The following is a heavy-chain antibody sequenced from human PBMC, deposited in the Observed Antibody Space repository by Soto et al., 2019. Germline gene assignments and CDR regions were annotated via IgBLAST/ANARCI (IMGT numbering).Heavy chain of an antibody. CDR3: ARDQKGGYDFFPFDY. V-gene: IGHV1-69*04. D-gene: IGHD5-12*01. J-gene: IGHJ4*02. CDR1: GGTFSSYT. CDR2: IIPILGIA. Sequence: ASVKVSCKASGGTFSSYTISWVRQAPGQGLEWMGRIIPILGIANYAQKFQGRVTITADKSTSTAYMELSSLRSEDTAVYYCARDQKGGYDFFPFDYWGQGTLVTVSS.